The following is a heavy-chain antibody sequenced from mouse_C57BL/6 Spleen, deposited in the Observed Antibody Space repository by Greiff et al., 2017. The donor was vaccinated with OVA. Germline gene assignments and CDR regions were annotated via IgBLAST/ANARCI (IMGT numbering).Heavy chain of an antibody. J-gene: IGHJ4*01. CDR1: GYTFTSYW. CDR3: ARSSDVPMDY. Sequence: QVQLQQPGAELVRPGTSVKLSCKASGYTFTSYWMHWVKQRPGQGLEWIGVIDTSDSYTKYNQKFKGKATLTVDTSSSTAYMQLSSLTSEDSAVYYFARSSDVPMDYWGQGTSVTVSS. CDR2: IDTSDSYT. V-gene: IGHV1-59*01. D-gene: IGHD2-3*01.